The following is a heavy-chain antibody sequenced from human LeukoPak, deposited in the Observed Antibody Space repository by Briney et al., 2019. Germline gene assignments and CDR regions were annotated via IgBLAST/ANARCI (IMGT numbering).Heavy chain of an antibody. J-gene: IGHJ4*02. V-gene: IGHV3-48*01. Sequence: GGSLRLSCAASGFSFSYYSMTWARQASGKGLEWISYIGVSGSPTYYADSVKARFTISRDDAKNSLYLQMNSLRAEDTAVYYCARDQTVARNFDSWGQGTLVTVSS. CDR1: GFSFSYYS. D-gene: IGHD5-12*01. CDR2: IGVSGSPT. CDR3: ARDQTVARNFDS.